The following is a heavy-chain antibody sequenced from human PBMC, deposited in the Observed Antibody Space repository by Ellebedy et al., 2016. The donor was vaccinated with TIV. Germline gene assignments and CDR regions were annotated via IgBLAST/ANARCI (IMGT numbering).Heavy chain of an antibody. CDR2: ISSSGSSI. V-gene: IGHV3-48*02. D-gene: IGHD2/OR15-2a*01. J-gene: IGHJ5*01. CDR1: GFTFDNFA. CDR3: ARDNRDLFTGLSHNWFDP. Sequence: PGGSLRLSCAASGFTFDNFAMNWIRQAPGKGLEWVSYISSSGSSIFYADSVKGRFTISRDNARNSLYLQMNSLRDEDTAIYYCARDNRDLFTGLSHNWFDPWGQGTLVSVSS.